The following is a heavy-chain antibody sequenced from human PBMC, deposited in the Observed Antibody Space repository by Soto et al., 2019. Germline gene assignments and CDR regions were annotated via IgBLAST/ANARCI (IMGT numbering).Heavy chain of an antibody. CDR3: ARDPIAAAGEEYNWFDP. J-gene: IGHJ5*02. D-gene: IGHD6-13*01. CDR1: GYTFTSYG. CDR2: ISAYNGNT. V-gene: IGHV1-18*01. Sequence: ASVKVSCKASGYTFTSYGISWVRQAPGQGLEWMGWISAYNGNTNYAQKLQGRVTMTTDTSTSTAYMELRSLRSDDTAVYYCARDPIAAAGEEYNWFDPWGQGTLVTVSS.